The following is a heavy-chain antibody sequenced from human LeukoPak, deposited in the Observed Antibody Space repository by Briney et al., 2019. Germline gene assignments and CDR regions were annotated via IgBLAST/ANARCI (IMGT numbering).Heavy chain of an antibody. V-gene: IGHV4-34*01. CDR1: GGSFSGYY. CDR2: INHSGST. Sequence: KSSETLSLTCAVYGGSFSGYYWSWIRQPPGKGLEWIGEINHSGSTNYNPSLKSRVTISVDTSKNQFSLKLSSVTAADTAVYYCARHTDYPDAFDIWGQGTMVTVSS. D-gene: IGHD4-11*01. J-gene: IGHJ3*02. CDR3: ARHTDYPDAFDI.